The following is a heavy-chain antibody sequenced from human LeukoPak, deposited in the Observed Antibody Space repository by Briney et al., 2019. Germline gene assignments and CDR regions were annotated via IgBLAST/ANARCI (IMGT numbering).Heavy chain of an antibody. J-gene: IGHJ3*02. V-gene: IGHV3-7*03. CDR1: GFTFSNYW. Sequence: PGGSLRLSCAASGFTFSNYWMTWVRQAPGKGLEWVANIKRDGSEKYYADSVKGRFTISRDNSKSTLYLQMNSLRAEDTALYYCAKSRSAYPRVDGFDMWGQGTMVTVSS. CDR3: AKSRSAYPRVDGFDM. D-gene: IGHD3-3*01. CDR2: IKRDGSEK.